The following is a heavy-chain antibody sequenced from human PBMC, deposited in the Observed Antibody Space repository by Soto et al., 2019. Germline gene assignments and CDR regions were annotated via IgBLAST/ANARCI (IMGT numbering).Heavy chain of an antibody. CDR3: ARASGSNIHFDY. CDR2: INTDGSST. J-gene: IGHJ4*01. V-gene: IGHV3-74*01. CDR1: GLTFSSYW. Sequence: EVQLVESGGGLVQPGGSLRLSCAASGLTFSSYWMHWVRQAPGKGVVWVSRINTDGSSTTYADSVKGRFTISRDNTKNTLYLQMNSLRVEDTAVYYCARASGSNIHFDYWGHATLVTVSS. D-gene: IGHD1-26*01.